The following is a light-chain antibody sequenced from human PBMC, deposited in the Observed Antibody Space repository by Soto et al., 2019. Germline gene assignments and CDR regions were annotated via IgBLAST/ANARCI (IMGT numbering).Light chain of an antibody. V-gene: IGKV1-39*01. CDR2: AAS. CDR3: QQSYNTPLT. Sequence: DIPITQSPSSLSASLGDRVTITCRTSQNISTNLNWYQQKPGKAPNLLIYAASTLQSGVPSRFSGRGSGTDFTLTVSSLQPEDFATYYCQQSYNTPLTFGGGTKVEIK. CDR1: QNISTN. J-gene: IGKJ4*01.